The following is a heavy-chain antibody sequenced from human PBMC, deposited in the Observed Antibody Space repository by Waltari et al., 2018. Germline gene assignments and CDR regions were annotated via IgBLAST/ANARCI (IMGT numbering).Heavy chain of an antibody. J-gene: IGHJ4*02. CDR1: GFTFSSYA. V-gene: IGHV3-23*01. CDR2: ISGSGGST. Sequence: EVQLLESGGGLVQPGGSLRLSCPASGFTFSSYAMSWVRQAPGKGLEWVSTISGSGGSTYYADSVKGRFTISRDNSKNTLYLQMNSLRAEDTAVYYCAKGVISYYETSGTGYWGQGTLVTVSS. D-gene: IGHD3-22*01. CDR3: AKGVISYYETSGTGY.